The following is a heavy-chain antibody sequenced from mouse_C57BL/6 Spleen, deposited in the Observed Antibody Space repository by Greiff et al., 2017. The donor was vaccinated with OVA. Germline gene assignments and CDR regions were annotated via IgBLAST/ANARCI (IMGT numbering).Heavy chain of an antibody. V-gene: IGHV1-69*01. CDR2: IDPSDSYT. Sequence: QVQLQQPGAELVMPGASVKLSCKASGYTFTSYWMHWVKQRPGQGLEWIGEIDPSDSYTNYNQKFKGKSTLTVDKSSSTAYMQLSSLTSEDSAVYYCARSTLYGSYGMDYWGQGTSVTVSS. CDR1: GYTFTSYW. D-gene: IGHD1-1*02. J-gene: IGHJ4*01. CDR3: ARSTLYGSYGMDY.